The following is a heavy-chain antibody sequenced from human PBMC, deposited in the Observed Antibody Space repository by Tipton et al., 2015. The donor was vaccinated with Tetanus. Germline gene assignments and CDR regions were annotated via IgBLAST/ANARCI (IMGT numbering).Heavy chain of an antibody. D-gene: IGHD1-7*01. J-gene: IGHJ4*02. V-gene: IGHV4-59*08. CDR2: IYYSGTT. CDR1: GGSMNSYY. CDR3: ARANYDSSKKGPFDS. Sequence: TLSLTCTVSGGSMNSYYWSWIRQPPGKGLEWIGYIYYSGTTYYSPSLKSRVTISVDTSNNHFSLKLSSVTAADTAVYYCARANYDSSKKGPFDSWGQGSLVIVSS.